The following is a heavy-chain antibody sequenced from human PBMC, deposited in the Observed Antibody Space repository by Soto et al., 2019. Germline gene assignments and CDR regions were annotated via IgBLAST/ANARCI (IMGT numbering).Heavy chain of an antibody. D-gene: IGHD6-13*01. V-gene: IGHV4-34*01. Sequence: PSETLSLTCAVYGGSFSGYYWPWIRQPPGTGLEWIGEINHSGSTNYNPSLKSRVTISVDTSKNQFSLKLTSVTAADTAVYYCAREGVSSSWYNYYGMDVWGPGTTVTVSS. CDR3: AREGVSSSWYNYYGMDV. CDR2: INHSGST. J-gene: IGHJ6*02. CDR1: GGSFSGYY.